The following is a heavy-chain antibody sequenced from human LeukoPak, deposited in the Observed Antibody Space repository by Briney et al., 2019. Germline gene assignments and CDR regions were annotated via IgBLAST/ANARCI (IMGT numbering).Heavy chain of an antibody. Sequence: GGSLRLPCAASGFTFSHFGIHWVRQAPGKGLEWVASISYDGSKEYYAESVKGRFTISRDNSKNRLYLQMNSLRAEDTAFYFCAKDVETIIPYYFDYWGQGTQVAVSS. V-gene: IGHV3-30*18. J-gene: IGHJ4*02. CDR3: AKDVETIIPYYFDY. CDR1: GFTFSHFG. CDR2: ISYDGSKE. D-gene: IGHD3-10*01.